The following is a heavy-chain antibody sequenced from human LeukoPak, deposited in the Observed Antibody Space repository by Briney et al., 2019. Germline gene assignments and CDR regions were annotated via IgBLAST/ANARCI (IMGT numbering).Heavy chain of an antibody. CDR1: GFTFSNYA. D-gene: IGHD1-26*01. Sequence: SGGSLRLSCAASGFTFSNYAMSWVRQAPGKGLEWVAGVSGSGGRTDYADSVKGRFTISRDNTKNRLYLQMNSLRAEDTAIYYCAKDRTGGSHWFDYWGQGTLVTVSS. V-gene: IGHV3-23*01. CDR2: VSGSGGRT. CDR3: AKDRTGGSHWFDY. J-gene: IGHJ4*02.